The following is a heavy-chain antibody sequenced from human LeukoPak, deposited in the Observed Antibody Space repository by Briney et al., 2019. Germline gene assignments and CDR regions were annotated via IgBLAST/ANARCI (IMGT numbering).Heavy chain of an antibody. J-gene: IGHJ2*01. Sequence: ASVKVSCKASGYTFTGYYMHWVRQAPGEGLEWMGSINPNSGGTNYAQKFQGRVTMTRETSISTAYMELSRLRSDDTAVYYCASTYCGGDCDDWYFDLWGRGTLVTVSS. D-gene: IGHD2-21*02. CDR1: GYTFTGYY. V-gene: IGHV1-2*02. CDR3: ASTYCGGDCDDWYFDL. CDR2: INPNSGGT.